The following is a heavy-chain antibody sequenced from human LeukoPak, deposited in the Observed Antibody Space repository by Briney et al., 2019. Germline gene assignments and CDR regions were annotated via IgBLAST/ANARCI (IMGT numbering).Heavy chain of an antibody. D-gene: IGHD3-22*01. J-gene: IGHJ4*02. CDR3: ATSYPHYDSSGYYFDY. Sequence: GGSLRLSCAASGFTFSSYATHWVRQAPGKGLEWVAVISYDGSNKYYADSVKGRFTISRDNSKNTLYLQMNSLRAEDTAVYYCATSYPHYDSSGYYFDYWGQGTLVTVSS. V-gene: IGHV3-30-3*01. CDR2: ISYDGSNK. CDR1: GFTFSSYA.